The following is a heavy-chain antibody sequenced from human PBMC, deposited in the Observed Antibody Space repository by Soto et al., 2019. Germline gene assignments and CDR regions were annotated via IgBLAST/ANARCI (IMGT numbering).Heavy chain of an antibody. CDR3: TTDRVTMIAVGSIDP. V-gene: IGHV3-15*01. CDR1: GFTFSNAW. CDR2: IKSKTDGGTT. D-gene: IGHD3-22*01. Sequence: GGSLRLSCAASGFTFSNAWMSWVRQAPGKGLEWVGRIKSKTDGGTTDYPAPVKGRFTISRDDSKNTLYLQMNSLKTEDTAVYYCTTDRVTMIAVGSIDPWGQGTLVTAPQ. J-gene: IGHJ5*02.